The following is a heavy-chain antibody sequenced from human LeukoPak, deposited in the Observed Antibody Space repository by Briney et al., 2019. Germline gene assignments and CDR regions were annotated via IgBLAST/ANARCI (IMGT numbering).Heavy chain of an antibody. Sequence: SETLSLTCAVYGGSFSGYYWSWIRQPPGKGLEWIGYIYYNGSTNYNPSLKSRVTIPVDTSKNQFSLKLSSVTAADTAVYYWARTLDYYGSGSYWGLFDPWGQGTLVTVSS. V-gene: IGHV4-59*01. CDR3: ARTLDYYGSGSYWGLFDP. D-gene: IGHD3-10*01. CDR2: IYYNGST. J-gene: IGHJ5*02. CDR1: GGSFSGYY.